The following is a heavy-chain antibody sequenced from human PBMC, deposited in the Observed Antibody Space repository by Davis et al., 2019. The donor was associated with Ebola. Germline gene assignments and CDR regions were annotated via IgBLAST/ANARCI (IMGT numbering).Heavy chain of an antibody. Sequence: MPSETLSLTCTVSGGSISSYYWSWIRQPPGKGLEWIGYIYYTGSTNYNPSLTSRVTISIDTSTNQFSLQLSSVTAADTAVYYCARESPGYSSGWYGWYFDLWGRGTLVTVSS. CDR1: GGSISSYY. V-gene: IGHV4-59*01. CDR3: ARESPGYSSGWYGWYFDL. D-gene: IGHD6-19*01. J-gene: IGHJ2*01. CDR2: IYYTGST.